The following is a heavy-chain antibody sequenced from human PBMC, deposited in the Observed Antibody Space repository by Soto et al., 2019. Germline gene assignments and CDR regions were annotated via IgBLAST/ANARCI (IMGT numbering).Heavy chain of an antibody. CDR1: GCTFSSYS. CDR3: ARDTRTTVTTRFDY. V-gene: IGHV3-48*02. CDR2: ISSSSSTI. D-gene: IGHD4-17*01. J-gene: IGHJ4*02. Sequence: GGSPRHSCAASGCTFSSYSMSWVRQAPGKGLEWVSYISSSSSTIYYADSVKGRFTISRDNAKNSLYLQMNSLRDEDTAVYYCARDTRTTVTTRFDYWGQGTLVTVSS.